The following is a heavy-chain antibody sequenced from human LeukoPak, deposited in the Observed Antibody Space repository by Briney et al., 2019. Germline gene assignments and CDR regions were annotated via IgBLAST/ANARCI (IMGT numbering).Heavy chain of an antibody. CDR3: ARADRDSDWYIDDC. CDR1: GFSFSSYN. CDR2: IGTTSEYI. Sequence: GGSLRLSCAASGFSFSSYNMNWVRQSPGKGLEWVASIGTTSEYIFYTDSLKGRFTISRDNAKNSLYLQMNNLRAEDTAVYYCARADRDSDWYIDDCWGQGTLVTVSS. J-gene: IGHJ4*02. D-gene: IGHD6-19*01. V-gene: IGHV3-21*01.